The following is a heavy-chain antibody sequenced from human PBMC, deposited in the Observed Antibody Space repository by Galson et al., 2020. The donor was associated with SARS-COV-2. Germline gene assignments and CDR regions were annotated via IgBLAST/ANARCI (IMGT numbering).Heavy chain of an antibody. J-gene: IGHJ4*02. CDR2: VWYNGRNT. CDR3: AREGGSGIVPAPMDY. Sequence: PGGSLRLSCAASGFTFSDCAMHWVRQAPGKGLEWVAVVWYNGRNTYYADSVKGRFTISRDNSKNMLYLQMNSLRAEDTAVYYCAREGGSGIVPAPMDYWGQGTLVTVSS. V-gene: IGHV3-33*01. CDR1: GFTFSDCA. D-gene: IGHD2-2*01.